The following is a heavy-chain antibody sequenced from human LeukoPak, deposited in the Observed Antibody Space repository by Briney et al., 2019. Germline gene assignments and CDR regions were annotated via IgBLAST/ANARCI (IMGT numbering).Heavy chain of an antibody. Sequence: ASVKVSCKASGYTFTSYDINWVRQATGPGLEWMGWMKPNRGNTGYAQKFQGRVTITRNTSISTAYMELSSLRSEDTAVYYCARANKVDTAMVTDYWGQGTLVTVSS. CDR2: MKPNRGNT. CDR3: ARANKVDTAMVTDY. CDR1: GYTFTSYD. D-gene: IGHD5-18*01. J-gene: IGHJ4*02. V-gene: IGHV1-8*03.